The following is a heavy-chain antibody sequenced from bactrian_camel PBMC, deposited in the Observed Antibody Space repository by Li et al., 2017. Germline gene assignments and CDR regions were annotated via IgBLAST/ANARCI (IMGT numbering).Heavy chain of an antibody. J-gene: IGHJ4*01. D-gene: IGHD7*01. Sequence: QVQLVESGGGSVQAGGSLRLSCEVSGAIEGTNCIGWFRQYPGEEREGVAAITNDGLTSYRDSVKGRFTISQDNAKNTLYLQMNSLQPEDTGMYYCAYESGTTADLCRRRGPGDTLARGPRSPSP. CDR1: GAIEGTNC. V-gene: IGHV3S53*01. CDR2: ITNDGLT.